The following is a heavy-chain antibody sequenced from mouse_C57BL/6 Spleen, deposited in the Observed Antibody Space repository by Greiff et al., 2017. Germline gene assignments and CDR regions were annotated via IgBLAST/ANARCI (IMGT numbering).Heavy chain of an antibody. J-gene: IGHJ3*01. CDR2: IRNKANGYTT. D-gene: IGHD4-1*01. CDR1: GFTFTDYY. Sequence: EVQVVESGGGLVQPGGSLSLSCAASGFTFTDYYMSWVRQPPGKALEWLGFIRNKANGYTTEYSASVKGRFTISRDNSQSILYLQMNALRAEDSATYYCARYGTGRGFAYWGQGTLVTVSA. V-gene: IGHV7-3*01. CDR3: ARYGTGRGFAY.